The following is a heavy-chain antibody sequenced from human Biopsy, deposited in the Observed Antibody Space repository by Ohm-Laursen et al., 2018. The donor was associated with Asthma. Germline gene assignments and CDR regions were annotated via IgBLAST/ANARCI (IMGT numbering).Heavy chain of an antibody. CDR3: ARAGALIVGATMGY. CDR1: GYPFIGYH. CDR2: INPSGGST. D-gene: IGHD1-26*01. Sequence: VASVKVSCKASGYPFIGYHMHWVRQAPGQGLEWMGIINPSGGSTSYAQKFQGRVTMTRDTSTSTVYMELSSLRSEDTAVYYCARAGALIVGATMGYWGQGTLVTVSS. V-gene: IGHV1-46*01. J-gene: IGHJ4*02.